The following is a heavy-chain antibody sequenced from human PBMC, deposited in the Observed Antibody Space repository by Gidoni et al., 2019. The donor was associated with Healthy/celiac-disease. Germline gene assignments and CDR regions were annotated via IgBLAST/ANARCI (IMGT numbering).Heavy chain of an antibody. J-gene: IGHJ6*02. Sequence: QVQLVESGGGVVQPGRSLILSCAASGFTFSRYSLHWVRQAPGKGLEWVAVISYDGSNKYYADSVKGRFTISRDNSKNTLYLQMNSLRAEDTAVYYCARDHSNGDGYKSYYYGMDVWGQGTTVTVSS. CDR3: ARDHSNGDGYKSYYYGMDV. CDR1: GFTFSRYS. D-gene: IGHD3-22*01. V-gene: IGHV3-30-3*01. CDR2: ISYDGSNK.